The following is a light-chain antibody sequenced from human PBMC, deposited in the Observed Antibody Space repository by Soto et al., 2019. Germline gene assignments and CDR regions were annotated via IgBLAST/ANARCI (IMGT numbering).Light chain of an antibody. CDR1: QGISSY. V-gene: IGKV1-9*01. J-gene: IGKJ4*01. CDR2: AAS. CDR3: QQLNSYPPLT. Sequence: DIPLTQSPSFLSASVGGRDTITCRASQGISSYLAWYQQKPGKAPKLLIYAASTLQSGVPSRFSGSGSGTEFTLTISSLQPEDFATYYCQQLNSYPPLTFGGGTKVAI.